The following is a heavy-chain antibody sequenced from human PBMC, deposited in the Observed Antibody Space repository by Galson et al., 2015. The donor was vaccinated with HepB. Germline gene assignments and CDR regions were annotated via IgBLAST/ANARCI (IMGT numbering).Heavy chain of an antibody. Sequence: SLRLSCAASPFPFNRVWMSWVRQAPGKGLEWVANIKQDGRETNYLDSVKGRFTISRDNGRSLVYLQMNSLTVEDTGVYYCARESVRRLGQASLGAFDLWGRGTRVTVSS. CDR2: IKQDGRET. CDR1: PFPFNRVW. D-gene: IGHD3-16*01. V-gene: IGHV3-7*01. J-gene: IGHJ3*01. CDR3: ARESVRRLGQASLGAFDL.